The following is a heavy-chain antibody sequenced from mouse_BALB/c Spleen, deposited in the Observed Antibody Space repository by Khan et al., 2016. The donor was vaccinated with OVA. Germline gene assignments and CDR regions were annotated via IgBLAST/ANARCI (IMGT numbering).Heavy chain of an antibody. D-gene: IGHD1-2*01. Sequence: VQLKQSGPGLVKPSQSLSLTCTVTGYSITSGYGWNWIRQFPGNKLEWMSYISYSGSTNYNPSLKSRISITRDTSKNQLFLQLNSVTTEDTATYSCAKTARIKYWGQGTTLTVSS. CDR3: AKTARIKY. V-gene: IGHV3-2*02. CDR2: ISYSGST. J-gene: IGHJ2*01. CDR1: GYSITSGYG.